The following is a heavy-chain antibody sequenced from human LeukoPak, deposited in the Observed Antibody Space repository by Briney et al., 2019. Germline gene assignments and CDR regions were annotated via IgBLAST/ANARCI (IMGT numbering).Heavy chain of an antibody. CDR3: ARSGLWGSGSYTYDY. D-gene: IGHD3-10*01. Sequence: PRASVTVSCTASGYTFTSYGISWVRQAPGQGLEWMGWISAYNGNTNYAQKLQGRVTMTTDTSTSTAYMELRSLRSDDTAVYYCARSGLWGSGSYTYDYWGQGTLVTVSS. V-gene: IGHV1-18*04. J-gene: IGHJ4*02. CDR1: GYTFTSYG. CDR2: ISAYNGNT.